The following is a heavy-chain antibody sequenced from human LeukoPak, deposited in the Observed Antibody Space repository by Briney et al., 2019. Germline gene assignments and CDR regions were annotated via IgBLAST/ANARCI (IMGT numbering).Heavy chain of an antibody. CDR2: IKQDGSEK. V-gene: IGHV3-7*01. Sequence: GGSLRLSCAASGFTFSSYWMSWVRQAPGKGLEWVANIKQDGSEKYYVDSVKGRFTISRDNAKNSLYLQMNSLRAEDTAVYYCARAGFLEWLAFLFGYWGQGTLVTVSS. J-gene: IGHJ4*02. D-gene: IGHD3-3*01. CDR1: GFTFSSYW. CDR3: ARAGFLEWLAFLFGY.